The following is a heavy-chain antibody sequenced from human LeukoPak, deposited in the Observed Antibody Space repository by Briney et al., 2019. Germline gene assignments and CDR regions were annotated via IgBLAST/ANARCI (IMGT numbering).Heavy chain of an antibody. V-gene: IGHV1-2*02. Sequence: GASVKVSCKASGYTFTGYYIHWVRQAPGQGPEWMGWINPNSGGTNYAQKFQGRVTMTRDTSISTAYMELSRLRSDATAVYYCARGSPGQLSSIFDYWGQGTLVTVSS. J-gene: IGHJ4*02. D-gene: IGHD2-2*01. CDR1: GYTFTGYY. CDR2: INPNSGGT. CDR3: ARGSPGQLSSIFDY.